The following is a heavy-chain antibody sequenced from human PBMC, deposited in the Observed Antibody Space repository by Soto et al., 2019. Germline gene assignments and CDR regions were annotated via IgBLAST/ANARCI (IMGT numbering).Heavy chain of an antibody. Sequence: GGSLRLSCAASGFTFSSYAMIWVRQAPGKGLEWVSAISGSGGSTYYADSVKGRFTISRDNSKNTLYLQMNSLRAEDTAVYYCAKDLPTMVRGVTALRRFDYWGQGTLVTVSS. V-gene: IGHV3-23*01. J-gene: IGHJ4*02. D-gene: IGHD3-10*01. CDR2: ISGSGGST. CDR3: AKDLPTMVRGVTALRRFDY. CDR1: GFTFSSYA.